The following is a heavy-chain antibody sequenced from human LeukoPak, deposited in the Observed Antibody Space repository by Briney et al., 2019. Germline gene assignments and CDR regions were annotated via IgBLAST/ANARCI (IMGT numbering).Heavy chain of an antibody. CDR1: GLIFSSSA. CDR2: GGSGGST. CDR3: AKMRGQYYHSYYMDA. Sequence: GRSLRPSCAASGLIFSSSAMSWVRQAPGKGLESVSYGGSGGSTYYADSVQGGFTVSRDNSKSKLYLQMNSLTAEDTAVYYCAKMRGQYYHSYYMDAWGKGTTVTVSS. V-gene: IGHV3-23*01. J-gene: IGHJ6*03.